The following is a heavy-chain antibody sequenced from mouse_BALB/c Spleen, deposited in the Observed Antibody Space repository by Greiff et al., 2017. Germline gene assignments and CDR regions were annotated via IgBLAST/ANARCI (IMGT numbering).Heavy chain of an antibody. CDR2: ISSGGSYT. CDR1: GFTFSSYT. CDR3: TRVYGNYYFDY. Sequence: EVQLVESGGGLVKPGGSLKLSCAASGFTFSSYTMSWVRQTPEKRLEWVATISSGGSYTYYPDSVKGRFTISRDNAKNTLYLQMSSLKSEDTAMYYCTRVYGNYYFDYWGQGTTLTVSS. V-gene: IGHV5-6-4*01. D-gene: IGHD2-1*01. J-gene: IGHJ2*01.